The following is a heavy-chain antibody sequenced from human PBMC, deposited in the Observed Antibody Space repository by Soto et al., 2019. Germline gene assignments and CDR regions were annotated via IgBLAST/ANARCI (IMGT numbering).Heavy chain of an antibody. CDR3: AGGDYGDSIDY. J-gene: IGHJ4*02. Sequence: QVHLVESGGGVVQPGRSLRLSCAASGFTFDNYGMLWVRQAPGMGLEWVALISYDDTYKYYTDSVRGRFTISRDNSKNILFLQMNSLKADDTAVYYCAGGDYGDSIDYWGQGTLVTVSS. V-gene: IGHV3-33*01. CDR1: GFTFDNYG. D-gene: IGHD4-17*01. CDR2: ISYDDTYK.